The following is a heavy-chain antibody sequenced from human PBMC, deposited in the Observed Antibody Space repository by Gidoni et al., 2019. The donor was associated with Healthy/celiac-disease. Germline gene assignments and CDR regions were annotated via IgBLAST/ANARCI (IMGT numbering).Heavy chain of an antibody. V-gene: IGHV4-34*01. CDR2: INHSGST. CDR3: ARKASRGYAPIGALDY. J-gene: IGHJ4*02. CDR1: GESFSAYY. Sequence: QVRLQQGGAGLLKPSETLSLTCAVYGESFSAYYWSWIRQPPGKGLEWIVEINHSGSTNYNPSLKSRVTISVDTSKNQFSLKLSSVTAADPAVYYCARKASRGYAPIGALDYWGQGTLVTVSS. D-gene: IGHD2-15*01.